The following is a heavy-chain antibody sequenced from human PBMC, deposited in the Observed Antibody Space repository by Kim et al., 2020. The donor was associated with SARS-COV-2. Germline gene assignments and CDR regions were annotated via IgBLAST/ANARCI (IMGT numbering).Heavy chain of an antibody. J-gene: IGHJ4*02. CDR2: ISAYNGNT. Sequence: ASVKVSCKASGYTFTSYGISWVRQAPGQGLEWMGWISAYNGNTNYAQKLQGRVTMTTDTSTSTAYMELRSLRSDDTAVYYCAREVAAAGFYYFDYWGQGTLVTVSS. CDR3: AREVAAAGFYYFDY. CDR1: GYTFTSYG. D-gene: IGHD6-13*01. V-gene: IGHV1-18*01.